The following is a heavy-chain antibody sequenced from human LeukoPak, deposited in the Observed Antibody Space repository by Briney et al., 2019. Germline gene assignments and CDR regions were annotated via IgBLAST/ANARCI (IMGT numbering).Heavy chain of an antibody. V-gene: IGHV1-2*02. D-gene: IGHD1-1*01. Sequence: ASVKVSCTASGYTFIGNYMRWVRQAPGQGLEWMGWINPNSGGTNYAQKFQGRVTMTRDTSISTAYMELSRLTSDDTAVYYCARDKQLDWAHYYYYYMDVWGKGTTVTVSS. CDR3: ARDKQLDWAHYYYYYMDV. CDR2: INPNSGGT. J-gene: IGHJ6*03. CDR1: GYTFIGNY.